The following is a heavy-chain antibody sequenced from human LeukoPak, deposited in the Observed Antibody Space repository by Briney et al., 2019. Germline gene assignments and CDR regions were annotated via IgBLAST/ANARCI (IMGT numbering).Heavy chain of an antibody. CDR2: INHSGST. CDR1: GGSFSGYY. J-gene: IGHJ4*02. V-gene: IGHV4-34*01. CDR3: ARLAAVSRTPNYFDY. Sequence: PSETLSLTCAVYGGSFSGYYWSWIRQPLGKGLKWIGEINHSGSTNYNPSLKSRVTISVDTSKNQFSLKLSSVTAADTAVYYCARLAAVSRTPNYFDYWGQGTLVTVSS. D-gene: IGHD6-13*01.